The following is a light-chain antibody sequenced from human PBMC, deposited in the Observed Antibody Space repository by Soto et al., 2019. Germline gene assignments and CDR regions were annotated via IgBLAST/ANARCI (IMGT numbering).Light chain of an antibody. CDR1: HDISNH. CDR3: QQYGNFLR. CDR2: DAS. V-gene: IGKV1-33*01. Sequence: DIQMTQSPSSLSASVGDRVTITCQASHDISNHLNWYQQKPGKAPKLLIYDASNLETGVPSRFSGSGSGTHFTFTISSLQPEDFATYYCQQYGNFLRFGGGTKVETK. J-gene: IGKJ4*01.